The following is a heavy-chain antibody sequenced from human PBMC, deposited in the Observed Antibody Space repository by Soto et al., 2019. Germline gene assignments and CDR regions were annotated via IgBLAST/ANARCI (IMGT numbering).Heavy chain of an antibody. J-gene: IGHJ4*02. Sequence: ASVKVSCKASGDTFSFYTINWVRQAPGLGLEWMGRVNPILSMSNYAQKFQGRVTMTADKSTITAYMELRSLRSEETAFYYCATSYGSGYRAFDYWGQGALVTVSS. V-gene: IGHV1-69*02. D-gene: IGHD3-10*01. CDR1: GDTFSFYT. CDR3: ATSYGSGYRAFDY. CDR2: VNPILSMS.